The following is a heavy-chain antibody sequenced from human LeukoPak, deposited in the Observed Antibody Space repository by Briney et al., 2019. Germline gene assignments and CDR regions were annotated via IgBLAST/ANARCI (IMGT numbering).Heavy chain of an antibody. Sequence: GGSLRLSCAATGFTFSSYEMNWVRQAPGKGLEWVSYISSSGSTIYYADSVKGRFTISRDNAKNSLYLQMNSLRAEDTAVYYCARDHGSGLGDLDPWGQGTLVTVSS. J-gene: IGHJ5*02. D-gene: IGHD3-10*01. CDR2: ISSSGSTI. V-gene: IGHV3-48*03. CDR1: GFTFSSYE. CDR3: ARDHGSGLGDLDP.